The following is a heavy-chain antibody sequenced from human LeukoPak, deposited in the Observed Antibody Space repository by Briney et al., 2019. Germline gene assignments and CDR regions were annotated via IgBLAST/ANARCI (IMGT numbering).Heavy chain of an antibody. J-gene: IGHJ6*03. CDR2: IYHSGSP. Sequence: SETLSLTCTVSGYSISSGYYWDWIRQPPGKGLEWIGSIYHSGSPYYNSSLKNRVTISVDTSKNQFSLKLSSVTAADTDVYYCAREAWGSGYSGYDFYYYYYMDAWGKGTTVTISS. V-gene: IGHV4-38-2*02. CDR3: AREAWGSGYSGYDFYYYYYMDA. CDR1: GYSISSGYY. D-gene: IGHD5-12*01.